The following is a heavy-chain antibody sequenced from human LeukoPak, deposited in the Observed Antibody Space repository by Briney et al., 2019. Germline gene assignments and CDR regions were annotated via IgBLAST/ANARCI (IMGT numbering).Heavy chain of an antibody. V-gene: IGHV3-53*01. Sequence: GGSLRFSCAASGFTVSSNYISWVRQVPGKGLEWVSVIYSGGSTYYADSVKGRFTISRDNSKNTLYLQMNSLRAEDTAVYYCARGSRTFWFGERTSTGVDYWGQGTLVTVSS. J-gene: IGHJ4*02. CDR3: ARGSRTFWFGERTSTGVDY. D-gene: IGHD3-10*01. CDR1: GFTVSSNY. CDR2: IYSGGST.